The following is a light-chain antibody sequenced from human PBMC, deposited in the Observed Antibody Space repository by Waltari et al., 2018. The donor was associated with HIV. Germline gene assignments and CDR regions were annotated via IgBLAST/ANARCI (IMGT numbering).Light chain of an antibody. V-gene: IGLV1-47*01. CDR2: KDT. CDR3: VGWDSRLSGYV. CDR1: SSNIANDN. Sequence: QSVLTQPPSASGTPGQRVTISCSGSSSNIANDNVYRYQQLTGAAPRLLIYKDTQRPSGVPDRFTGSKSGTSASLAISGLRSEDEADYYCVGWDSRLSGYVFGSGTKVTVL. J-gene: IGLJ1*01.